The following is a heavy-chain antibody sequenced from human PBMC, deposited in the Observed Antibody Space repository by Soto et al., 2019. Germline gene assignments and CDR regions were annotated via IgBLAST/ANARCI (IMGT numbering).Heavy chain of an antibody. CDR3: GGGGGGPAARAVWFDP. D-gene: IGHD2-2*01. CDR1: GYTFTSYD. CDR2: MNPNSGNT. J-gene: IGHJ5*02. V-gene: IGHV1-8*01. Sequence: QVQLVQSGAEVKKPGASVKVSCKASGYTFTSYDINWVRQATGQGLEWMGWMNPNSGNTGYAQKFQGRVTMTRNTSISTAYMELSSLRSEDTAVYYCGGGGGGPAARAVWFDPWGQGTLVTVSS.